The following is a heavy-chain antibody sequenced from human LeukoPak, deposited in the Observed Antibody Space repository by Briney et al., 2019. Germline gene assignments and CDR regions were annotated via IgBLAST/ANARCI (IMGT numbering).Heavy chain of an antibody. Sequence: ASVKVSCKASGYTFTTYGISWVRQAPGQGLEWMGWIRGHNGNTEYAQKFQGRVTMTTDPSTSTAYMELRSLRSDDTAVYYCARDRWIQLWLDRAFDIWGQGTMVTVSS. V-gene: IGHV1-18*01. CDR1: GYTFTTYG. CDR2: IRGHNGNT. CDR3: ARDRWIQLWLDRAFDI. J-gene: IGHJ3*02. D-gene: IGHD5-18*01.